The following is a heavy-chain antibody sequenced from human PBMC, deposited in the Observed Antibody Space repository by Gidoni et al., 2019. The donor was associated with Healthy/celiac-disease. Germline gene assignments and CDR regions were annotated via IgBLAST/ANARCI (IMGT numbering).Heavy chain of an antibody. J-gene: IGHJ6*02. CDR1: GGSISSYY. V-gene: IGHV4-59*01. D-gene: IGHD3-10*01. Sequence: QVQLQESGPGLVKPSETLSLTCTVSGGSISSYYWSWIRQPPGKGLEWIGYIYYSGSTNYNPSLKSRVTISVDTSKNQFSLKLSSVTAADTAVYYCARVQVTMVRAKRVYYYYGMDVWGQGTTVTVSS. CDR2: IYYSGST. CDR3: ARVQVTMVRAKRVYYYYGMDV.